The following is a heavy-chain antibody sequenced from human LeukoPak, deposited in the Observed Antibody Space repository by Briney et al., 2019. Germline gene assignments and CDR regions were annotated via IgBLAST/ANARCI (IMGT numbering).Heavy chain of an antibody. D-gene: IGHD5-18*01. J-gene: IGHJ4*02. CDR3: ARDKRGYGADY. Sequence: SETLSLTCTVSGGSISSGGYYWSWIRQHPGEGLEWIGYIYYSGSTYYNPSLKSRVIISVDTSKDQFSLKLISVTAADTAVYYCARDKRGYGADYWGQGTLVTVSS. V-gene: IGHV4-31*03. CDR2: IYYSGST. CDR1: GGSISSGGYY.